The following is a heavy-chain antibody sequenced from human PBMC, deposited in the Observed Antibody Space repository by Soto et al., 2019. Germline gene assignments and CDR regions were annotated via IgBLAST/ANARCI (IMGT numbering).Heavy chain of an antibody. J-gene: IGHJ4*02. CDR3: ARKAANWGAGSRSNYFDY. Sequence: PSETLSLTCTVSGGSISSYYWNWIRQPPGKGLEWIGYIYYSGSTNYNHSLKSRVTIPVDTSKNQFSLKLSSVTAADTAVYYCARKAANWGAGSRSNYFDYWGQGTLVTVSS. CDR2: IYYSGST. CDR1: GGSISSYY. V-gene: IGHV4-59*01. D-gene: IGHD7-27*01.